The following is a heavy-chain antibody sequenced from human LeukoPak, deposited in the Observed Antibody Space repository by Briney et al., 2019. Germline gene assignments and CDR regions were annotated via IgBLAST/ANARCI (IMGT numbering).Heavy chain of an antibody. CDR1: GFTFSSYA. CDR3: AKAWAAAGTFAS. D-gene: IGHD6-13*01. V-gene: IGHV3-23*01. CDR2: IIGSGGDT. Sequence: GGSLRLSCAASGFTFSSYAMSWVRQAPGKGLEWVSTIIGSGGDTYYADSAKGRSTISRDTSKNTLYLQMKSLRAEDTAVYYCAKAWAAAGTFASWGQGTLVAVSS. J-gene: IGHJ4*02.